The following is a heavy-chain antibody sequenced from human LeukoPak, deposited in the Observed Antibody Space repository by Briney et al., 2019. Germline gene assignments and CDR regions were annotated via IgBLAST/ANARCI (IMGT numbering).Heavy chain of an antibody. D-gene: IGHD2-21*01. V-gene: IGHV4-4*02. CDR2: MYHGGRT. CDR1: GGSISSSNW. J-gene: IGHJ3*02. CDR3: ACGWSNDAFDI. Sequence: SETLSLTCDVSGGSISSSNWWIWVRQSPGKGLEWIGEMYHGGRTSYHPSLKSRVTISIDKSKNQFSLKLTSATAADTAVYYCACGWSNDAFDIWGQGTMVTVSS.